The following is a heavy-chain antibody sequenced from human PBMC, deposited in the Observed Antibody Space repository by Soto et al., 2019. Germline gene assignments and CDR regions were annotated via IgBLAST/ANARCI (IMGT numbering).Heavy chain of an antibody. J-gene: IGHJ3*02. CDR1: GCTFSSYA. Sequence: QVQLVESGGGVVQPGRSLRLSCAASGCTFSSYAMHWVRQAPGKGLEWVAVISYDGSNKYYADSVKGRFTISRDNSKNTLYLQMNSLRAEDTAVYYCARDRAEYDYVWGSYRHDAFDIWGQGTMVTVSS. V-gene: IGHV3-30-3*01. D-gene: IGHD3-16*02. CDR3: ARDRAEYDYVWGSYRHDAFDI. CDR2: ISYDGSNK.